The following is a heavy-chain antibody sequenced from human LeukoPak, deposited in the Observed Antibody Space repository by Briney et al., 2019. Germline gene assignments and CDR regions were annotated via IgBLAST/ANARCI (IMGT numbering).Heavy chain of an antibody. D-gene: IGHD6-19*01. V-gene: IGHV1-8*01. CDR2: MNPNSGNT. CDR1: GYTFTSYD. J-gene: IGHJ2*01. Sequence: GSSVKVSCKASGYTFTSYDINWVRQATGQGLEWMGWMNPNSGNTGYAQKFQGGVTMTRNTSISTAYMELSGLRSEDTAVYYCAREKLADGNAHFDLWGRGTLVTVSS. CDR3: AREKLADGNAHFDL.